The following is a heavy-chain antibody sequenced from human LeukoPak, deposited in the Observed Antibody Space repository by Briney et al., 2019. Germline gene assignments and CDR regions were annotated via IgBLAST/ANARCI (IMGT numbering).Heavy chain of an antibody. J-gene: IGHJ4*02. V-gene: IGHV1-2*02. CDR1: GYTFTSYG. D-gene: IGHD3-3*01. Sequence: GASVKVSCKASGYTFTSYGISWVRQAPGQGLEWMGWINPNSGGTNYAQKFQGRVTMTRDTSISTAYMELSRLRSDDTAVYYCASTLFWSGYSSFDYWGQGTLVTVSS. CDR3: ASTLFWSGYSSFDY. CDR2: INPNSGGT.